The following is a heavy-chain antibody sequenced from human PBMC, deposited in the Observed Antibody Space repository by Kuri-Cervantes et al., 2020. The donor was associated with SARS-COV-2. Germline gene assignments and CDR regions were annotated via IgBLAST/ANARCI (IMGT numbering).Heavy chain of an antibody. J-gene: IGHJ4*02. CDR3: ARDSHRSGYLYYFDY. CDR2: IYYSGST. Sequence: SETLSLTCTVSGGSISSGDYYWSWIRQPPGKGLEWIGYIYYSGSTYYNPSLKSRVTISVDTSKNQFSLKLSSVTAADTAVYYCARDSHRSGYLYYFDYWGQGTLVTVSS. D-gene: IGHD3-3*01. CDR1: GGSISSGDYY. V-gene: IGHV4-30-4*08.